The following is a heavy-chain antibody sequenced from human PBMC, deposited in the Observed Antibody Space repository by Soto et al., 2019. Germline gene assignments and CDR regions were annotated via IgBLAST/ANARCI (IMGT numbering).Heavy chain of an antibody. CDR2: IRFDGTDE. V-gene: IGHV3-33*06. Sequence: QVLLVESGGGVAQPGRSLRLSCAASKSIFTGYGMHWVRQTPGKGLEWVAVIRFDGTDEHYADSVKGRFTISRDNSKNMLYLQMNSLRAEDTAVYYCAKVPLKYSGSYFDYWGQGTLVTVSS. D-gene: IGHD1-26*01. J-gene: IGHJ4*02. CDR1: KSIFTGYG. CDR3: AKVPLKYSGSYFDY.